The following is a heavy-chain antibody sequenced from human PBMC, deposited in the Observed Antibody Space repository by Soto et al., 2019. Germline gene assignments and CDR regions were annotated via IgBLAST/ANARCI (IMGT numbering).Heavy chain of an antibody. D-gene: IGHD3-3*01. V-gene: IGHV1-69*01. J-gene: IGHJ5*02. Sequence: QVQLVQSGAEVKKPGSSVKVSCKASGGTFSSYAISWVRQAPGQGLEWMGGIIPIFGTANYAQKFQGRVTITADESTSTAYMELSSLRSEDTAVYYCARFRPTTISGVVISPFDPWGQGTLVTVSS. CDR3: ARFRPTTISGVVISPFDP. CDR1: GGTFSSYA. CDR2: IIPIFGTA.